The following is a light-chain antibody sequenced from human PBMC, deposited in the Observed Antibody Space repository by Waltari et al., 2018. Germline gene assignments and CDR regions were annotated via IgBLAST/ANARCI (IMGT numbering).Light chain of an antibody. CDR2: GVS. CDR1: HIISSSY. Sequence: EIVLTQSPGTLSLSPGEGATLSCRTSHIISSSYLAWYQQKPGQAPRLLVYGVSKRATGIPDRFSGSGSGTDFTLTISRLESEDFALYYCQQYGRSSTFGGGTKVEMK. CDR3: QQYGRSST. V-gene: IGKV3-20*01. J-gene: IGKJ4*01.